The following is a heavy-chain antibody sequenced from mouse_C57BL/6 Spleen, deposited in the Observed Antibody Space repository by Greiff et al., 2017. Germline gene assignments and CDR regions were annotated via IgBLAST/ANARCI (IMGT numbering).Heavy chain of an antibody. CDR1: GFTFSDYG. Sequence: EVKVVESGGGLVKPGGSLKLSCAASGFTFSDYGMHWVRQAPEKGLEWVAYISSGSSTIYYADTVKGRFTISRDNAKNTLFLQMTSLRSEDTAMYYCAGMGTTVVATDAMDYWGQGTSVTVSS. D-gene: IGHD1-1*01. J-gene: IGHJ4*01. CDR2: ISSGSSTI. V-gene: IGHV5-17*01. CDR3: AGMGTTVVATDAMDY.